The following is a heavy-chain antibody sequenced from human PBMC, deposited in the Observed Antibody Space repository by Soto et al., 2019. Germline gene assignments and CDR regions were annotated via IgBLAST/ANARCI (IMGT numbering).Heavy chain of an antibody. V-gene: IGHV5-51*01. CDR2: IYPGDSET. D-gene: IGHD6-19*01. J-gene: IGHJ6*02. Sequence: PGESLKISCKASGYTFISNWIAWVRQVPGKGLEWMGIIYPGDSETKYSPSFRGQVTISVDKSITTAYLQWSSLKASDTAMYYCARRRSGWPYNGMEVWGQGTTVTGLL. CDR1: GYTFISNW. CDR3: ARRRSGWPYNGMEV.